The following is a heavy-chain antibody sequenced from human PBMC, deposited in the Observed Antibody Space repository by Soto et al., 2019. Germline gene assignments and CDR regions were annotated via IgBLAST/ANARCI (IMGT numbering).Heavy chain of an antibody. CDR2: INAGNGNT. V-gene: IGHV1-3*01. CDR3: ARASGWYVSDY. Sequence: GASVNVSCKASGYTFTSYAMHWVRQAPGQRLEWMGWINAGNGNTKYSQKFQGRVTITRDTSASTAYMELSSLRSEDTAVYYCARASGWYVSDYWGQGTLVTVSS. CDR1: GYTFTSYA. D-gene: IGHD6-19*01. J-gene: IGHJ4*02.